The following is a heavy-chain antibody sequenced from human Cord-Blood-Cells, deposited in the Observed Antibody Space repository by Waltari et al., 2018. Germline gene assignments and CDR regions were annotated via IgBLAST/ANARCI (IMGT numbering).Heavy chain of an antibody. CDR2: IYSGGST. V-gene: IGHV3-53*01. CDR1: GFTVXSNY. CDR3: XRXGXFGEDFDY. D-gene: IGHD3-10*01. Sequence: EVQLVESGGGLXQPGGXLRLSCAAXGFTVXSNYMSWVRQAPGKGLEWVSVIYSGGSTYYADSVKGRFTISRDNSKNTLYLQMNSLRAEDTAVYYCXRXGXFGEDFDYWGQGTLVTVSS. J-gene: IGHJ4*02.